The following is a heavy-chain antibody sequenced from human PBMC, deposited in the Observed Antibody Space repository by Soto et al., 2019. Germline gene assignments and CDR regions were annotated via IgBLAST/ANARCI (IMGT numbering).Heavy chain of an antibody. Sequence: SVKVSCKASGGTFSSYAISWVRQAPGQGLEWMGGIIPIFGTANYAQKFQGRVTITADESTSTAYMELSSLRSEDTAVYYCARDAIIAVAGAVYYYSYGMDVWGQGTTVTVSS. D-gene: IGHD6-19*01. J-gene: IGHJ6*02. CDR3: ARDAIIAVAGAVYYYSYGMDV. CDR1: GGTFSSYA. V-gene: IGHV1-69*13. CDR2: IIPIFGTA.